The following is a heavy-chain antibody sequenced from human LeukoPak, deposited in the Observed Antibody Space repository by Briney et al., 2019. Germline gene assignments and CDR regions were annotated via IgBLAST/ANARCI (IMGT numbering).Heavy chain of an antibody. CDR3: ARTTSGWYYFDY. Sequence: PSETLSLTCTVSGGSVSSGIYYWSWIRQPPGKGPEWIGYIFYSGTTNYNPPLKSRVTISLDTSKNQFSLKLSSLTAADTAVYYCARTTSGWYYFDYWGQGTLVTVSS. CDR1: GGSVSSGIYY. D-gene: IGHD6-19*01. CDR2: IFYSGTT. V-gene: IGHV4-61*01. J-gene: IGHJ4*02.